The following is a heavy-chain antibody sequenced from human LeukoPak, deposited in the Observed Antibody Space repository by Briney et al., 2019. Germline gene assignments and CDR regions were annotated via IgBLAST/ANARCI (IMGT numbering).Heavy chain of an antibody. CDR3: VKDSPGFYFDS. D-gene: IGHD3-3*01. V-gene: IGHV3-64D*06. Sequence: GGSLRLSCSASGFTFSTYTMYWVRQAPGKGLEYVSAISSNGGSTYYADSVKGRFAISRDNSKNTLYPQVSSLRAEGTAVYYCVKDSPGFYFDSWGQGTLVTVSS. CDR1: GFTFSTYT. CDR2: ISSNGGST. J-gene: IGHJ4*02.